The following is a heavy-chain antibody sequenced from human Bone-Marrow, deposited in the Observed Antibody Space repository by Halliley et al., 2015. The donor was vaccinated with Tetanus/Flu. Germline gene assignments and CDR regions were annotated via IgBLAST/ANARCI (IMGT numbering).Heavy chain of an antibody. J-gene: IGHJ6*02. V-gene: IGHV4-30-4*01. Sequence: LRLSCAVSGGSISSGGYYWSWIRQPPGKGLEWIGYIYYSGSTYYNPSLKSRVTISVDTSKNQFSLKLSSVTAADTAVYYCARMSVQKGEAMDVWGQGTTVTVSS. CDR3: ARMSVQKGEAMDV. CDR2: IYYSGST. D-gene: IGHD3-10*01. CDR1: GGSISSGGYY.